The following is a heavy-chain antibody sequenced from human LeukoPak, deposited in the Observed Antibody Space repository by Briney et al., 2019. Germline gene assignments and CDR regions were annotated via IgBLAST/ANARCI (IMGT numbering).Heavy chain of an antibody. CDR3: AKDSAHYYYDSSGYFDY. J-gene: IGHJ4*02. CDR2: ISWNSGSI. D-gene: IGHD3-22*01. V-gene: IGHV3-9*01. Sequence: PGGSLRLSCAASGFTFDDYAMHWVRQAPGKGLEWVSGISWNSGSIGYADSVKGRFTISRDNAKNSLYLQMNSLRAEDTAVYYCAKDSAHYYYDSSGYFDYWGQGTLVTVSS. CDR1: GFTFDDYA.